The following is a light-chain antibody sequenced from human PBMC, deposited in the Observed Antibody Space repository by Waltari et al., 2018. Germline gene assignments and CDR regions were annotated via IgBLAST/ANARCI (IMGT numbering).Light chain of an antibody. J-gene: IGKJ4*01. Sequence: DIVLTQSPGTLSLSPGERATLSCRATASVSHSNLAWYQQKGGQLPRLLISGASSRATGIPDRVSGSGSGTDFTLSISRLEPEDYGVYYCQQYAGSPITFGGGTKVEI. CDR1: ASVSHSN. V-gene: IGKV3-20*01. CDR3: QQYAGSPIT. CDR2: GAS.